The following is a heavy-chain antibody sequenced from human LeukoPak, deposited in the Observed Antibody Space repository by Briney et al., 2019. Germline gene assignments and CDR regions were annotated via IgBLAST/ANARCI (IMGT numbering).Heavy chain of an antibody. V-gene: IGHV3-48*04. CDR2: ITASSSTI. Sequence: GGSLRLSCVASGFSFSSFGFNWVGKPPGQGLEWVSYITASSSTIDYADSVKGRLTISRDNAKRSLYLLLTSLRVEDTAVYYCVRARDPLHIDLWGQGTLVTVSS. CDR3: VRARDPLHIDL. CDR1: GFSFSSFG. J-gene: IGHJ5*02. D-gene: IGHD6-6*01.